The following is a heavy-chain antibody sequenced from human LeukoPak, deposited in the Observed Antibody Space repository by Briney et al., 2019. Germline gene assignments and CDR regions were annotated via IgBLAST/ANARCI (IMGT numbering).Heavy chain of an antibody. Sequence: GGSLRLSYAASGFTFSSYSMNWVRQAPGKGLEWVSYISSSSSTIYYADSVKGRFTISRDNAKNSLYLQMNSLRAEDTAVYYCASTGYSSSWYRDLNWFDPWGQGTLVTVSS. D-gene: IGHD6-13*01. J-gene: IGHJ5*02. V-gene: IGHV3-48*04. CDR1: GFTFSSYS. CDR2: ISSSSSTI. CDR3: ASTGYSSSWYRDLNWFDP.